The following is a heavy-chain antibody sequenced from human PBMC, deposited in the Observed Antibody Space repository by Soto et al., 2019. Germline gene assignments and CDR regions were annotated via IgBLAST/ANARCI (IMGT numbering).Heavy chain of an antibody. D-gene: IGHD5-18*01. V-gene: IGHV1-18*01. CDR3: ARVAAMVTENYYYYGMDV. CDR2: ISAYNGNT. CDR1: GYTFTSYG. Sequence: ASVKVSCKASGYTFTSYGISWVRQAPGQGLEWMGWISAYNGNTNYAQKLQGRVTMTTDTSTSTAYMELRSLRSDDTAVYYCARVAAMVTENYYYYGMDVWGQGTTVTVSS. J-gene: IGHJ6*02.